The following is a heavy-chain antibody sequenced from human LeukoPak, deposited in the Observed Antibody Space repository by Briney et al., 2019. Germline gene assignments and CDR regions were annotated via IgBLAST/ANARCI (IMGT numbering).Heavy chain of an antibody. Sequence: GGSLRLSCAASGFTISGYAMHWVRQAPGKGLEWVAVISYDGSNKYYADSVKGRFTISRDNSKNTLSLQMNSLRAEDTAVYYCAARDYGGNSGIWGQGTMVTVSS. D-gene: IGHD4-23*01. V-gene: IGHV3-30*04. J-gene: IGHJ3*02. CDR3: AARDYGGNSGI. CDR2: ISYDGSNK. CDR1: GFTISGYA.